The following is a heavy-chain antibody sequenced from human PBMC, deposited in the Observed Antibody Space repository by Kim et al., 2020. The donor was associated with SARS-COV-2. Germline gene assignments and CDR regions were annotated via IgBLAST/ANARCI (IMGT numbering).Heavy chain of an antibody. V-gene: IGHV3-23*01. CDR2: ISGSGGST. J-gene: IGHJ6*02. Sequence: GGSLRLSCAASGFTFSSYAMSWVRQAPGKGLEWVSAISGSGGSTYYADSVKGRFTISRDNSKNTLYLQMNSLRAEDTAVYYCAKDRRETGTPPYYYYGMDVWGQGTTVTVSS. D-gene: IGHD1-1*01. CDR3: AKDRRETGTPPYYYYGMDV. CDR1: GFTFSSYA.